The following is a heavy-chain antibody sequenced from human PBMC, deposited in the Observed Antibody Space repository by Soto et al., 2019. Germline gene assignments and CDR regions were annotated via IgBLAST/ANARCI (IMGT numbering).Heavy chain of an antibody. CDR3: ASGGGGGNY. CDR1: GGSVTNDNW. CDR2: IYHSGSS. D-gene: IGHD3-16*01. V-gene: IGHV4-4*02. J-gene: IGHJ4*02. Sequence: QVQLQESGPGLVKPSGTLSLTCAVSGGSVTNDNWWSWVRQPPGKGLEWIGEIYHSGSSNYNPSLKSRVTISRDNSNNQFSLKLNSVPAADAAVYYCASGGGGGNYWGQGTLVTVSS.